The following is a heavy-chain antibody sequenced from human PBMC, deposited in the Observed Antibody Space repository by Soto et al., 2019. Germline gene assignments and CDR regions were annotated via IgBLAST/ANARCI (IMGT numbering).Heavy chain of an antibody. D-gene: IGHD5-18*01. V-gene: IGHV4-39*01. Sequence: QLQLQESGPGLVKPSETLSLTCTVSGGSISSSSYYWGWIRQPPGKGLEWIGSIYYSGSTYYNPSLKSRVTISVDTSKNQFSLKLSSVTAADTAVYYCARLYEDTAMFPFDYWGQGTLVTVSS. CDR2: IYYSGST. CDR1: GGSISSSSYY. CDR3: ARLYEDTAMFPFDY. J-gene: IGHJ4*02.